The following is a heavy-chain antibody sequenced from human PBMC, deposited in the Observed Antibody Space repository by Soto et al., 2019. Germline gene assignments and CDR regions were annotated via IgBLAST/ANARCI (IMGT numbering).Heavy chain of an antibody. Sequence: SETLSLSCAVSGGSISSSNWWGWVRQPPGKGLEWIGEIYHSGSTNYNPSLKSRVTISVDKSKNQFSLKLSSVTAAATAVYYCARDLYHVSGSDRAHYGMDFWGQGSTVTVSS. CDR2: IYHSGST. D-gene: IGHD3-10*01. CDR1: GGSISSSNW. V-gene: IGHV4-4*02. J-gene: IGHJ6*02. CDR3: ARDLYHVSGSDRAHYGMDF.